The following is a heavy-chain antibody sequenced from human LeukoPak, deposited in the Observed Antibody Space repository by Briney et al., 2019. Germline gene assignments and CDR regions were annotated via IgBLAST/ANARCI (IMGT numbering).Heavy chain of an antibody. CDR1: GGSFSGYY. CDR2: INHSGST. CDR3: ARKGYDFWSGYHYYFDY. V-gene: IGHV4-34*01. Sequence: SETLSLTCAVYGGSFSGYYWSWIRQPPGKGLEWIGEINHSGSTNYNPSLKSRVTISVDTSKNQFSLKLSPVTAADTAVYYCARKGYDFWSGYHYYFDYWGQGTLVTVSS. J-gene: IGHJ4*02. D-gene: IGHD3-3*01.